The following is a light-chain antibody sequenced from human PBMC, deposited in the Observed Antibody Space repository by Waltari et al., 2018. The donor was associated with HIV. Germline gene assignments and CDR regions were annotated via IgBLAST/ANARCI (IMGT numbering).Light chain of an antibody. CDR3: QQYGSSPRT. CDR1: QGVGSS. V-gene: IGKV1-12*01. CDR2: GAS. Sequence: DIQMTQSPSTVSASVGDRVTITCRASQGVGSSLAWYQQKPGKAPYLLIFGASGLQSGVPSRFSGSGSGTDFTLTISRLEPEDFAVYYCQQYGSSPRTFGGGTKVEIK. J-gene: IGKJ4*01.